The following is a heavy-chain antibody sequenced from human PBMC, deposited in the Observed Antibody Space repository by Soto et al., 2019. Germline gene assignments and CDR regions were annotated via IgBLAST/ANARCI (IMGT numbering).Heavy chain of an antibody. D-gene: IGHD3-22*01. CDR3: PKDPLDRSGYYTESWPGYFDY. V-gene: IGHV3-23*01. CDR2: ISGSGGST. J-gene: IGHJ4*02. Sequence: PGGSLRLSCAASGFTFSSYAMSWVRQAPGKGLEWVSAISGSGGSTYYADSVKGRFTISRDNSKNTLYLQMNSLRAEDTAVDYCPKDPLDRSGYYTESWPGYFDYWGQGPLVTAS. CDR1: GFTFSSYA.